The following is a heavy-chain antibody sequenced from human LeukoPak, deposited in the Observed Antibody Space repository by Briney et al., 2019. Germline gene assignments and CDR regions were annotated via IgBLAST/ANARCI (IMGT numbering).Heavy chain of an antibody. J-gene: IGHJ5*02. CDR1: GFTFSGYA. CDR3: AKGQYCSSTSCYKVNNWFDP. D-gene: IGHD2-2*02. V-gene: IGHV3-23*01. CDR2: IGVSGGST. Sequence: PGGSLRLSCAASGFTFSGYAMTWVRQAPGKELEWVSTIGVSGGSTFYADSVKGRFTNSRDNSKNTLYLQMNSLRVEDTAVYYCAKGQYCSSTSCYKVNNWFDPWGQGTLVTVSS.